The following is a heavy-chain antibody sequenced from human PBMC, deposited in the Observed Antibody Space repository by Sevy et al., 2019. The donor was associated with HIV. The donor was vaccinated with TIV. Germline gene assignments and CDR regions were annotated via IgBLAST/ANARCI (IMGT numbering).Heavy chain of an antibody. J-gene: IGHJ6*03. CDR2: IRNRPNSYTT. Sequence: GGSLRLSCAASGFTFSDHYVVWVRQAPGKGLEWIGRIRNRPNSYTTEYAASVEGRFTISRDDSRNSRYLQMNSLKTEDSAVYYCVRGPNCGVGGCQQISPYCLDVWGKGATVTVSS. CDR1: GFTFSDHY. CDR3: VRGPNCGVGGCQQISPYCLDV. V-gene: IGHV3-72*01. D-gene: IGHD2-21*01.